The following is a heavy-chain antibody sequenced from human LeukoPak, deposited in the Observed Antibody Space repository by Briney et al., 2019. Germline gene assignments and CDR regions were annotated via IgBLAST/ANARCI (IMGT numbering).Heavy chain of an antibody. CDR2: LFYSGST. J-gene: IGHJ4*02. D-gene: IGHD6-19*01. CDR1: GAISSSSYY. V-gene: IGHV4-39*01. CDR3: ARHYSGWYNFFDY. Sequence: ASETLSLTCTVSGAISSSSYYWGWIRQPPGNGLEWIGSLFYSGSTYYNPSLKSRVTISVDTSKNQFSLKLTSVTAADTAVYYCARHYSGWYNFFDYWGQGTLVTVSS.